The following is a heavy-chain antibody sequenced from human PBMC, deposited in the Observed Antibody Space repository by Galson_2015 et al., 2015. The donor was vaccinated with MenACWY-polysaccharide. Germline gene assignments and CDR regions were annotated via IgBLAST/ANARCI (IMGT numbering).Heavy chain of an antibody. D-gene: IGHD2-2*01. V-gene: IGHV3-30-3*01. CDR2: ISYDGSNK. CDR3: ARAYCDRTTCYGMDV. Sequence: SLRLSCAASGFTFSTYAIHWVCQAPGKGLEWVAVISYDGSNKYFADSVMGRFTISRDNSRNTLYLQMNSLTLEDTAVYYCARAYCDRTTCYGMDVWGQGTTVTVSS. CDR1: GFTFSTYA. J-gene: IGHJ6*02.